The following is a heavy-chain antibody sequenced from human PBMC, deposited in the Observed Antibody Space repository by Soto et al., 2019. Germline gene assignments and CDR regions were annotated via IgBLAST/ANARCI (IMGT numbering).Heavy chain of an antibody. V-gene: IGHV4-59*01. Sequence: NLSETLSLTCTVSGGSISSYYWSWIRQPPGKGLEWIGYIYYSGSTNYNPSLKSRVTISVDTSKNQFSLRLASVTAADTAVYYCARTLPNRQLFDSWSQGTLVTVSS. J-gene: IGHJ4*02. CDR3: ARTLPNRQLFDS. D-gene: IGHD1-1*01. CDR2: IYYSGST. CDR1: GGSISSYY.